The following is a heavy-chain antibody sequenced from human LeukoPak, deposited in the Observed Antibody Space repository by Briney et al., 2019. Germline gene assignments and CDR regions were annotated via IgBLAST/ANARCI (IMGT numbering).Heavy chain of an antibody. D-gene: IGHD3-22*01. Sequence: ASVKVSCKASDYTFTNYGISWVRQAPGQGLEWMGWISTYNGNTNYAQKLQGRVTMTTDTSTSTAYMELRSLRSDDTAVYYCARDSYYDSSGLKDYWGQGTLVTVSS. J-gene: IGHJ4*02. V-gene: IGHV1-18*01. CDR3: ARDSYYDSSGLKDY. CDR1: DYTFTNYG. CDR2: ISTYNGNT.